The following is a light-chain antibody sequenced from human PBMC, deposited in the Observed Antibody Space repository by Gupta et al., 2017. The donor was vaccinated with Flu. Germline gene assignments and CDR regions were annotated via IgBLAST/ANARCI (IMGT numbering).Light chain of an antibody. Sequence: QSVLTQPPSASGTPGQRVTISCSGSSSNIGSNTVNWYQQLPGTAPKLLSYSNNQRPSGVPDRFSGSKSGTSASLAISGLQSEDEADYDCAAWDDSLNGRVFGGGTKLTVL. CDR3: AAWDDSLNGRV. CDR2: SNN. J-gene: IGLJ3*02. CDR1: SSNIGSNT. V-gene: IGLV1-44*01.